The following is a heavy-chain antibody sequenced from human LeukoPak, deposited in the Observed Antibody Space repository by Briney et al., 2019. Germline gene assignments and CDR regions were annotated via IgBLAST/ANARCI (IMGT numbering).Heavy chain of an antibody. Sequence: GGSLRLSCAASGFTFSSYAMSWVRQAPGKGLEWVSVISGSGDSTYYADSVKGRFTISRDNSKNTLYLQMNSLRAEDTAVYYCAKDRRGTVTAWGQGTLVTVSS. J-gene: IGHJ4*02. CDR3: AKDRRGTVTA. V-gene: IGHV3-23*01. D-gene: IGHD4-17*01. CDR2: ISGSGDST. CDR1: GFTFSSYA.